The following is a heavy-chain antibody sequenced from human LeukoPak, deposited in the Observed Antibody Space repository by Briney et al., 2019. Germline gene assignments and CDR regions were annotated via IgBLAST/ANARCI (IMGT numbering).Heavy chain of an antibody. J-gene: IGHJ4*02. CDR1: GYIFSDFE. CDR2: ISGSGSSI. CDR3: ARDQGGGTSY. Sequence: GGSLRLSCVGSGYIFSDFEMNWVRQAPGKGLEWVAYISGSGSSIYYLDSVKGRFTISRDNAKKSLYLQMDSLRAEDTAVYYCARDQGGGTSYWGQGTLVTVSS. D-gene: IGHD1-26*01. V-gene: IGHV3-48*03.